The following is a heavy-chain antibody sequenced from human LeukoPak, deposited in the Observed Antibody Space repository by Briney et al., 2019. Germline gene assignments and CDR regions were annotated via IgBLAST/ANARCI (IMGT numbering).Heavy chain of an antibody. D-gene: IGHD6-6*01. Sequence: ASVKVSCKASGYTFTGYGISWVRQAPGQGLEWMGWISAYNGNTNYAQKLQGRVTMTTDTSTSTAYMELRSLRSDDTAVYYCARDMEQLTDFDYWGQGTLVTVSS. V-gene: IGHV1-18*01. J-gene: IGHJ4*02. CDR1: GYTFTGYG. CDR3: ARDMEQLTDFDY. CDR2: ISAYNGNT.